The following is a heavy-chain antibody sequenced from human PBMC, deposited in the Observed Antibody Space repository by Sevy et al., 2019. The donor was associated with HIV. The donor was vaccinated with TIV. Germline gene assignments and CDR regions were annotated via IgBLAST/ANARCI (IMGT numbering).Heavy chain of an antibody. D-gene: IGHD3-22*01. Sequence: ASVKVSCKISGYRLSELSMHWVRQAPGKGLEWMGRFDPEDGEIIYAQKFQGRVTVTEDTSTDTAYMRLSRLRSEDTAVYYCATGREYYDENSGYFDYWGPGTLVTVSS. CDR1: GYRLSELS. V-gene: IGHV1-24*01. CDR3: ATGREYYDENSGYFDY. J-gene: IGHJ4*02. CDR2: FDPEDGEI.